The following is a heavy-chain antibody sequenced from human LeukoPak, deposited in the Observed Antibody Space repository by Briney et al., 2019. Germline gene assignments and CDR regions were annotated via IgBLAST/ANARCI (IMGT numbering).Heavy chain of an antibody. V-gene: IGHV3-11*06. D-gene: IGHD3-22*01. Sequence: GGSLRLSCAASGFTFSDYYMSWIRQAPGKGLEWVSYISSSSSHTNCADSVKGRFTISRDNAKNSLYLQMNSLRAEDTAVYCCARHQYYYDSSGYSDWGQGTLVTVSS. CDR2: ISSSSSHT. J-gene: IGHJ4*02. CDR3: ARHQYYYDSSGYSD. CDR1: GFTFSDYY.